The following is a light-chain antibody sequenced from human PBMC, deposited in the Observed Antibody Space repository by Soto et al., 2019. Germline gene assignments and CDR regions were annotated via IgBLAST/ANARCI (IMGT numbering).Light chain of an antibody. CDR2: SAS. V-gene: IGKV1-39*01. CDR1: QSISTY. Sequence: DIQMTQSPSSLSASVGDRVTITCRASQSISTYVSWYQHRPGKAPKLLIYSASTLQSGVPPWFSGSGSGTDFTLTISSLQPEDFATYYCQQSFNTLTFGGGTKVEIE. J-gene: IGKJ4*01. CDR3: QQSFNTLT.